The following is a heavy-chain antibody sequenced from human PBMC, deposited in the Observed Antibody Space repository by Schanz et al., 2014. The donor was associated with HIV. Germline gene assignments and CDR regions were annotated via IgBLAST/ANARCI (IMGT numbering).Heavy chain of an antibody. D-gene: IGHD6-19*01. Sequence: EVQLVESGGGLVQPGRSLRLSCAASGFTFDDYSMHWVRQAPGKGLEWVSGINNDGSSTSYADSVKGRFTISRDNAKNTLYLQMNSLRAEDTAVYYCARGWRENSFDYWGQGTLVTVSS. CDR1: GFTFDDYS. CDR2: INNDGSST. J-gene: IGHJ4*02. V-gene: IGHV3-74*02. CDR3: ARGWRENSFDY.